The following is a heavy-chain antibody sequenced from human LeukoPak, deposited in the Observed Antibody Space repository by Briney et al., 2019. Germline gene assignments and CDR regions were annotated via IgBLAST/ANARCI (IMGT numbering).Heavy chain of an antibody. CDR1: GFTFSSYE. CDR2: ISSSGSTI. J-gene: IGHJ4*02. V-gene: IGHV3-48*03. CDR3: AKTAGVTTRYYFDY. D-gene: IGHD4-17*01. Sequence: GGSLRLSCAASGFTFSSYEMNWVRQAPGKGLEWVSYISSSGSTIYYADSVKGRFTISRDNSKNSLYLQMNSLRTEDTALYYCAKTAGVTTRYYFDYWGQGTLATVSS.